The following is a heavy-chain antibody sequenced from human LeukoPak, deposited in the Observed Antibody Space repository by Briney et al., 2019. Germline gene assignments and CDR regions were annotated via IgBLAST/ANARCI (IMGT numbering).Heavy chain of an antibody. J-gene: IGHJ6*02. D-gene: IGHD2/OR15-2a*01. V-gene: IGHV3-74*01. CDR2: ISTDGSST. CDR3: ASYLTSIPSCMDV. Sequence: GGSLRLSCAASGFTFSRYWMHWLRQAPRKGLVWVSRISTDGSSTSYADSVKGRSTISRDNGKNTLYLQMNSLRAEDTAVYYCASYLTSIPSCMDVWGQGTTVTVSS. CDR1: GFTFSRYW.